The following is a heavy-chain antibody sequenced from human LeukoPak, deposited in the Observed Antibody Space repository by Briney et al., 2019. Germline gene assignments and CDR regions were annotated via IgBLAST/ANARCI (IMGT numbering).Heavy chain of an antibody. D-gene: IGHD1-1*01. CDR3: ARGGTTGTRSGAFDI. CDR1: GFTFSSYW. CDR2: IKQDGSEK. Sequence: GGSLRLSCAASGFTFSSYWMSWVRQAPGKGLEWVANIKQDGSEKNYVDSVKGRFTISRDNAKNSLYLQMNSLRAEDTAVYYCARGGTTGTRSGAFDIWGQGTMVTVSS. V-gene: IGHV3-7*01. J-gene: IGHJ3*02.